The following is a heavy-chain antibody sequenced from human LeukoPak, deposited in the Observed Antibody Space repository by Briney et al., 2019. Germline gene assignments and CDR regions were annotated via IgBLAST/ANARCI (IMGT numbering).Heavy chain of an antibody. J-gene: IGHJ4*02. CDR1: GGSISSYY. CDR2: IYYSGST. Sequence: SETLSLTCTVSGGSISSYYWSWIRQPPGKGLEWIGYIYYSGSTYHNPSLKSRVTISVHTSKNQFSLKLSSVTAADTAVYYCARDYCSGGSCYSGWGQGTLVTVSS. D-gene: IGHD2-15*01. CDR3: ARDYCSGGSCYSG. V-gene: IGHV4-59*01.